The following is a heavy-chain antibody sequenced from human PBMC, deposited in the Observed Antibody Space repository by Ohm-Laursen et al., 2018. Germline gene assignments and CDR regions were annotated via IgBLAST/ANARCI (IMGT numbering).Heavy chain of an antibody. J-gene: IGHJ5*02. CDR2: IYYSGST. Sequence: SQTLSLTCTVSGGSISSGGYYWSWIRQHPGKGLEWIGYIYYSGSTYYNPSLKSRVTISVDTSKNQFSLKLSSVTAADTAVYYCARDKGPYYYDSSAVGWFDPWGQGTLVTVSS. D-gene: IGHD3-22*01. V-gene: IGHV4-31*03. CDR1: GGSISSGGYY. CDR3: ARDKGPYYYDSSAVGWFDP.